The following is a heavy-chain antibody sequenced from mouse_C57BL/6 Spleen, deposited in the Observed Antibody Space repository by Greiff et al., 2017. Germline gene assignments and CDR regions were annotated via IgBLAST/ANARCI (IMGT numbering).Heavy chain of an antibody. CDR1: GFTFSSYA. CDR3: AGDEYYFAMGG. J-gene: IGHJ4*01. Sequence: EVKLMESGGGLVKPGGSLKLSCAASGFTFSSYAMSWVRQTPEKRLEWVATISDGGSYTYYPDNVKGRFTISRDNAKNNLYLQMSHLKSEDTAMYYCAGDEYYFAMGGWGQRPSVTVS. V-gene: IGHV5-4*01. CDR2: ISDGGSYT.